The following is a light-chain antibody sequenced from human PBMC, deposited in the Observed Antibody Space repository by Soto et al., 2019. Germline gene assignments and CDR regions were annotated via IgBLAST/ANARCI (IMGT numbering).Light chain of an antibody. J-gene: IGLJ2*01. CDR2: EVS. CDR3: CSYAGSSTHVV. Sequence: QSVLTQPASVSGSPGQSITISCTGTSSDVGSYKLVSWYQQHPGKAPKLMIYEVSKRPSGVSNRFSGSKSGNTASLTISGLQAGDEADYYCCSYAGSSTHVVFGGGTRLTVL. V-gene: IGLV2-23*02. CDR1: SSDVGSYKL.